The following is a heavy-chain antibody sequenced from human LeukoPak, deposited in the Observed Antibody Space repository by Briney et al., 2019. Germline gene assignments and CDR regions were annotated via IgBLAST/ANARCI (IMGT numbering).Heavy chain of an antibody. CDR3: ARGGDYGDSSDAFDI. CDR2: IVPVFNTA. CDR1: GGTFNNYV. V-gene: IGHV1-69*05. Sequence: SVKVSCKASGGTFNNYVFGWVRQAPGQGLEWMGRIVPVFNTANYAQKFQGRVTITTDESTSTVYMELSSLRSEDTAVYYCARGGDYGDSSDAFDIWGQGTMVTVSS. J-gene: IGHJ3*02. D-gene: IGHD4-17*01.